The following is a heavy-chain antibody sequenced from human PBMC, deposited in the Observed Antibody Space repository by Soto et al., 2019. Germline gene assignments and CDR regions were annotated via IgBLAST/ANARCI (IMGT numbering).Heavy chain of an antibody. D-gene: IGHD3-22*01. V-gene: IGHV5-51*01. CDR3: ASPSRADYYDSSGPYYYYGMDV. CDR1: GYIFTDHC. CDR2: ICPGYSNI. J-gene: IGHJ6*02. Sequence: GESLKISCKGSGYIFTDHCIVWVRQMAGKGLEWVGIICPGYSNIIYSPSFQGQVTISADKSISTAYLQWSSLKASDTAMYYCASPSRADYYDSSGPYYYYGMDVWGQGTTVTVSS.